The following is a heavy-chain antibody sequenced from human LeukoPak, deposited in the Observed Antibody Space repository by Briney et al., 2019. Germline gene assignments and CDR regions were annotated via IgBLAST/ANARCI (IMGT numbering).Heavy chain of an antibody. CDR3: ARDKQHSYGRYFDH. Sequence: SEALSLTCTVSGDSISTYHWNWIRKPPGKGLEWIGYMQSNGNSKYNPSLRSRVTIFIDTSKSQVALILSSVTAADTAVYYCARDKQHSYGRYFDHWGQGALVTVSS. CDR2: MQSNGNS. D-gene: IGHD3-16*01. CDR1: GDSISTYH. V-gene: IGHV4-59*01. J-gene: IGHJ4*02.